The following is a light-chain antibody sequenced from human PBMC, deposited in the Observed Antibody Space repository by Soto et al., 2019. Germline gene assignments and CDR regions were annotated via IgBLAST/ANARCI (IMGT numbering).Light chain of an antibody. V-gene: IGKV3-15*01. CDR3: QQYNNWPYT. Sequence: EIVMTQSPATLSVSPGGSATLSCRASQHVSSNFAWYRQKPGQAPTLLIYRASTRSTGIPARFSGSGSGTEFTLTISSRQSEDLAVYYGQQYNNWPYTFGQGAKLEIK. J-gene: IGKJ2*01. CDR1: QHVSSN. CDR2: RAS.